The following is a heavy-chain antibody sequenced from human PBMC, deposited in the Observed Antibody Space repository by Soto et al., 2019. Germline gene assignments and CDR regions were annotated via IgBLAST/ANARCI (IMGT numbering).Heavy chain of an antibody. Sequence: GGSLRLSCAASGFIFGIYAMSWVRQAPGKGLEWVSSISGSGGSIYYAHSVKGRLTISRDKTKNKLDLQMNSLRAEDTAVYYCAKDEGRYTYGLRDCRGQGT. J-gene: IGHJ4*02. CDR3: AKDEGRYTYGLRDC. V-gene: IGHV3-23*01. CDR1: GFIFGIYA. D-gene: IGHD5-18*01. CDR2: ISGSGGSI.